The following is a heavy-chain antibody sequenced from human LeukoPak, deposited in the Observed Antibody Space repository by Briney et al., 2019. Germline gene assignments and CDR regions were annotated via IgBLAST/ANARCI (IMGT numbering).Heavy chain of an antibody. D-gene: IGHD3-22*01. J-gene: IGHJ4*02. CDR3: AKGSYYYDSSGYHYYFDY. V-gene: IGHV3-7*03. CDR2: IRQDGDTK. Sequence: TGGSLRLSCAASGFPFNAYWMTWVRQAPGKGLEWVANIRQDGDTKYYVDSVKGRFTISRDNAMNSLYLQMNSLRAEDTAIYYCAKGSYYYDSSGYHYYFDYWGQGTLVTVSS. CDR1: GFPFNAYW.